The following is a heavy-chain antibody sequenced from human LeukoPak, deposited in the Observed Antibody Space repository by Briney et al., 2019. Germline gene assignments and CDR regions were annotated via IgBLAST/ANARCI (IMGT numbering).Heavy chain of an antibody. J-gene: IGHJ4*02. V-gene: IGHV3-30*04. Sequence: GGSLRLSCAASGFTFSSYAMYWVRQAPGKGLEWVAVIPYDGSDKFYADSVKGRFTISRDSSKNTLYLQTNSLRPEDTAVYYCARARPSMWIDYWGQGTLVTVSS. CDR2: IPYDGSDK. CDR1: GFTFSSYA. CDR3: ARARPSMWIDY. D-gene: IGHD5-12*01.